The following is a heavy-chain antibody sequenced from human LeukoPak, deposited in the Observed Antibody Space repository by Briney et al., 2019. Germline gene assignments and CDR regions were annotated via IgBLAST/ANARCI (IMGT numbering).Heavy chain of an antibody. Sequence: GGSLRLSCAASGFTVSSNYMSWVRQAPGKGLEWVSVIYSGSSTYYADSVKGRFTISRDNSKNTLYLQMNSLRAEDTAVYYCARVASGSYYPHYYYYYYMDVWGKGTTVTVSS. CDR3: ARVASGSYYPHYYYYYYMDV. V-gene: IGHV3-53*01. CDR2: IYSGSST. J-gene: IGHJ6*03. D-gene: IGHD3-10*01. CDR1: GFTVSSNY.